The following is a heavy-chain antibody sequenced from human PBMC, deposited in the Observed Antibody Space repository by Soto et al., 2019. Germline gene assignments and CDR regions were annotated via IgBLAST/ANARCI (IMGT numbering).Heavy chain of an antibody. CDR1: GGTFSSYA. CDR2: IIPIFGTA. D-gene: IGHD3-22*01. J-gene: IGHJ4*02. Sequence: QVQLVQSGAEVKKPGSSVKVSCKASGGTFSSYAISWVRQAPGQGLEWMGGIIPIFGTANYAQKFQGRVTITVDESTSTAFMELSSLRSEDTAVYYCARENLPYDSSGYYLKWGQGTLVTVSS. V-gene: IGHV1-69*01. CDR3: ARENLPYDSSGYYLK.